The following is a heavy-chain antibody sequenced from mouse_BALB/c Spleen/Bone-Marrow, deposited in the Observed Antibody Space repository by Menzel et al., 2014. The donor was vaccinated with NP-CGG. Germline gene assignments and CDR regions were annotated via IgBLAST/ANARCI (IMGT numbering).Heavy chain of an antibody. Sequence: QVQLQQSGAELVKPGASLKLSCKASGYTFTNYWIHWVKQRPGQGLEWIGEINPCNGRTNYNEKFKTKATLTVDKSSSTAYLQLSSLTSEDSAVNYCAARLSHLAMDYWGQGTSVTVSS. CDR3: AARLSHLAMDY. CDR1: GYTFTNYW. J-gene: IGHJ4*01. D-gene: IGHD2-2*01. V-gene: IGHV1S81*02. CDR2: INPCNGRT.